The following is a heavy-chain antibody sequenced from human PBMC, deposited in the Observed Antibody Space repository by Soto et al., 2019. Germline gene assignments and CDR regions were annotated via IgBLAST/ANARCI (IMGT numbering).Heavy chain of an antibody. J-gene: IGHJ5*02. CDR2: INGSGAST. V-gene: IGHV3-23*01. CDR3: ARANYGSGSYFYH. Sequence: GGSLRLSCAASGFTFTSYAMSWVRQAPGKGLEWISAINGSGASTYYADSVKGRFTISRDNSKSTLYLQMNSLRAEDTAVYYCARANYGSGSYFYHWGQGTLVTVSS. CDR1: GFTFTSYA. D-gene: IGHD3-10*01.